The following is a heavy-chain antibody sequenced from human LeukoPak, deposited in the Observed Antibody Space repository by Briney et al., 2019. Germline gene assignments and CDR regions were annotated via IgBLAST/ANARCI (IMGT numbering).Heavy chain of an antibody. CDR2: VHYSGST. D-gene: IGHD3-9*01. V-gene: IGHV4-59*08. Sequence: PSETLSLTCSVSGVSIFSYYWNWIRQPPGKGPEWIGYVHYSGSTNYNPSPKSRVTISVDTSKSQFSLKLSSATAADTAVYYCATGRSIRYFDYWGQGTLLTVSS. CDR1: GVSIFSYY. CDR3: ATGRSIRYFDY. J-gene: IGHJ4*02.